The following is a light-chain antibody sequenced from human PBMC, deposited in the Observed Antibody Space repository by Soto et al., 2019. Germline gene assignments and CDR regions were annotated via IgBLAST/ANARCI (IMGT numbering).Light chain of an antibody. CDR1: QDISEY. CDR3: QQYDSLPLT. Sequence: DIQMTQSPSSLSASVGDRFTVTCRASQDISEYLSWCQQKPGKAPKLLIFAASNLETGVPARFSASGSGTDFTLTISSLQPEDIATYYCQQYDSLPLTFGGGTKVDIK. CDR2: AAS. V-gene: IGKV1-33*01. J-gene: IGKJ4*01.